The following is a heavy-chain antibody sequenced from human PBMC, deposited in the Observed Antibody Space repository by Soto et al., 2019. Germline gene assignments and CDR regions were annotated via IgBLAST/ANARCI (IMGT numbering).Heavy chain of an antibody. V-gene: IGHV3-23*01. J-gene: IGHJ6*03. CDR1: GFTLSSYA. CDR3: AKDAVHSPLYNYYYYYMDV. Sequence: GGSLRLSCAASGFTLSSYAMSWVRQAPGKGLEWVSGSTGRGGSTYYADSVKGRFTISRDNSKNTLYLQMNSLRAEDTAVYYCAKDAVHSPLYNYYYYYMDVWGKGTTVTVSS. D-gene: IGHD1-1*01. CDR2: STGRGGST.